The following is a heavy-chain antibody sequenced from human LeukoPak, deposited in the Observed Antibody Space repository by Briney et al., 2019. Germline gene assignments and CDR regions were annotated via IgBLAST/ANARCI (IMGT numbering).Heavy chain of an antibody. V-gene: IGHV3-11*04. Sequence: GGSLRLSCAASGFTFSDYYMSWIRQAPGKGLEWVSYISSSGSTVYYADSVKGRFTISRDNAKNSLYLQMNSLRAEDTAVYYCARDMGLSYYYDSSGWYFDLWGRGTLVTVSS. CDR1: GFTFSDYY. D-gene: IGHD3-22*01. CDR2: ISSSGSTV. CDR3: ARDMGLSYYYDSSGWYFDL. J-gene: IGHJ2*01.